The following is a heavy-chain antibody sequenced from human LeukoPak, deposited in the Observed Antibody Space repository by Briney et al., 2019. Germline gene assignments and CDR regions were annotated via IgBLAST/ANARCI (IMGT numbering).Heavy chain of an antibody. J-gene: IGHJ4*02. CDR2: INPNSGGT. V-gene: IGHV1-2*06. Sequence: GSSVKVSCKASGYTFTGYYTHWVRQAPGQGLEWMGRINPNSGGTNYAQKFQGRVTMTRDTSISTAYMELSRLRSDDTAVYYCASFDWLSYFDYWGQGTLVTVSS. CDR1: GYTFTGYY. CDR3: ASFDWLSYFDY. D-gene: IGHD3-9*01.